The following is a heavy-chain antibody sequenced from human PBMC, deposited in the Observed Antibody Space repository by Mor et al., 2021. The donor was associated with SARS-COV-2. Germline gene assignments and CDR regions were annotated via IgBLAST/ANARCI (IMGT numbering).Heavy chain of an antibody. J-gene: IGHJ4*02. D-gene: IGHD1-26*01. CDR2: ISSSGSVV. Sequence: LETVSQISSSGSVVSYADSVEGRFTVSRDNARNSLYLQLDSLRPEDTAVYYCARGGRGTSYYWQYWGQGTLVTVS. CDR3: ARGGRGTSYYWQY. V-gene: IGHV3-11*01.